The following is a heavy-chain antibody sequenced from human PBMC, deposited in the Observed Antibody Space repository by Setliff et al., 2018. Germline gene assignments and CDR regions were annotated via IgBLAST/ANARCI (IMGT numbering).Heavy chain of an antibody. CDR3: ARDVFDFRTGQGGP. CDR2: INHSGSTN. CDR1: GFTISGYA. Sequence: HPGGSLRLSCVGSGFTISGYAMTWVRQVPGKGLEWIVEINHSGSTNYNPSLKGRVTISVDTSKNSLSLQMNGLRAEDTSVYYCARDVFDFRTGQGGPWGQGTRVTVSS. V-gene: IGHV3-48*01. J-gene: IGHJ5*02. D-gene: IGHD3-3*01.